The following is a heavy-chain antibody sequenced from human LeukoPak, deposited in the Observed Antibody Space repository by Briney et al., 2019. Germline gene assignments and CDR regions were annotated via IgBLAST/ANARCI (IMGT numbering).Heavy chain of an antibody. CDR2: INPSGGST. D-gene: IGHD3-22*01. J-gene: IGHJ5*02. Sequence: ASVKVSCKASGYTFTSYYMHWVRQAPGQGLEWMGIINPSGGSTSYAQKFQGRVTMTRDTSTSTVYMELSSLRAEDTAVYYCARTVRSGYFFQPWFDPWGQGTLVTVSS. V-gene: IGHV1-46*01. CDR3: ARTVRSGYFFQPWFDP. CDR1: GYTFTSYY.